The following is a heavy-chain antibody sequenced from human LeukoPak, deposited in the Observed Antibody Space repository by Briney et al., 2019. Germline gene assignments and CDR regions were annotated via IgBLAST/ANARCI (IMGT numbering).Heavy chain of an antibody. CDR1: LGTFSSYA. D-gene: IGHD1-26*01. V-gene: IGHV1-69*06. J-gene: IGHJ5*02. Sequence: GSSVKVSCTASLGTFSSYAISWVRQAPGQGLEWMGGIIPIFGTANYAQKFQGRVTITADKSTSTEYMELSSLRSEDTAIYYCARDNSVGDNAWWFDPWGQGTLVTVSS. CDR2: IIPIFGTA. CDR3: ARDNSVGDNAWWFDP.